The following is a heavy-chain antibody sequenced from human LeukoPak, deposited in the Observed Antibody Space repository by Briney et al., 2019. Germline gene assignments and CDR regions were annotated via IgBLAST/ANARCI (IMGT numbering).Heavy chain of an antibody. J-gene: IGHJ4*02. CDR2: IYHSGIT. D-gene: IGHD5/OR15-5a*01. V-gene: IGHV4-34*01. Sequence: DPSETLSLTCAVYGGSFSGYYWGWIRQPPGKGLEWIGNIYHSGITYYNHFNSSLKSRVTISIDTSKNQFSLRLTSVTAADTAVYFCATLVSTRYYFDYWGQGTLVTVSS. CDR3: ATLVSTRYYFDY. CDR1: GGSFSGYY.